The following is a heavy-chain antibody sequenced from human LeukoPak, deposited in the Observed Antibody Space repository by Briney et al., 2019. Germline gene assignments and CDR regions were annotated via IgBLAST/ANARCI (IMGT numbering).Heavy chain of an antibody. J-gene: IGHJ4*02. CDR2: IYYSGST. CDR1: GGSISSSNYY. D-gene: IGHD3-10*01. CDR3: ARHSSYYGNFDY. V-gene: IGHV4-39*01. Sequence: SETLSLTCTVSGGSISSSNYYWGWIRQPPGKGLEWIGSIYYSGSTYYNPSLKSRVTISVDTSKNQFSLKLGSVTTADTAVYFCARHSSYYGNFDYWGQGTLVTVSS.